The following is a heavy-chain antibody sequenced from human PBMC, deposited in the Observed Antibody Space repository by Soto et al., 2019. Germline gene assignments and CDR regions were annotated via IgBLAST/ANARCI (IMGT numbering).Heavy chain of an antibody. J-gene: IGHJ5*02. V-gene: IGHV3-23*01. Sequence: ESGGGLLQPGGSLRLSCAASGFAFSNYDMSWVRQAPGKGLEWVSAISVSGDTTYYADSVKGRFTISRDNSKNTLYLQMNTLRAEDTAVYYCAKNRNTGVAGTSCWFGPWGQGTLVTVSS. CDR1: GFAFSNYD. D-gene: IGHD6-19*01. CDR3: AKNRNTGVAGTSCWFGP. CDR2: ISVSGDTT.